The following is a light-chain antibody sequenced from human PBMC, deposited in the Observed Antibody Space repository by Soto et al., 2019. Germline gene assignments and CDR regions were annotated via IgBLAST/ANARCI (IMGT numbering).Light chain of an antibody. CDR1: SSNIGAGHA. J-gene: IGLJ3*02. Sequence: VLTQPPSVSGAPGQRVTISCTGSSSNIGAGHALHWYQHLPGAAPKLLMYGNSDRPSGVPDRFSGSKSGTSASLAITGLQPEDEADYYCQSYDDSLSGWVFGGGTKLTVL. CDR3: QSYDDSLSGWV. V-gene: IGLV1-40*01. CDR2: GNS.